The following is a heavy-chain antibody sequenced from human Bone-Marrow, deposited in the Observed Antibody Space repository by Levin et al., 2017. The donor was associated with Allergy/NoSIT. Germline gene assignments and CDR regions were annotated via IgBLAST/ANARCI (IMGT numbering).Heavy chain of an antibody. Sequence: LSLTCAASGFTFSSYAMSWVRQAPGKGLEWVSAISGSGGSTYYADSVKGRFTISRDNSKNTLYLQMNSLRAEDTAVYYCAKLGVRGVPGYWGQGTLVTVSS. D-gene: IGHD3-10*01. CDR1: GFTFSSYA. CDR3: AKLGVRGVPGY. CDR2: ISGSGGST. J-gene: IGHJ4*02. V-gene: IGHV3-23*01.